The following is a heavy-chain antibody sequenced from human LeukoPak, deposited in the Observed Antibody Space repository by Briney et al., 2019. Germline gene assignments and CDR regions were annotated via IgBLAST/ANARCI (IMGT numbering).Heavy chain of an antibody. D-gene: IGHD6-19*01. V-gene: IGHV3-48*03. CDR3: ARDGQRWPIYY. CDR2: ISSNGSII. CDR1: GFTFSSYE. Sequence: PGGSLRLSCAASGFTFSSYEMIWVRRAPGKGLEWVSYISSNGSIIYYADSLKGRFTISRDNAKNSLYLQMSSLRAEDTAVYYCARDGQRWPIYYWGQGTLVTVSS. J-gene: IGHJ4*02.